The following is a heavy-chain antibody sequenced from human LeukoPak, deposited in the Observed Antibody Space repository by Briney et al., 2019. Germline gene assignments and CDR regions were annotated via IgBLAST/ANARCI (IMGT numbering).Heavy chain of an antibody. CDR3: ARDQYAGYDPYYFDY. D-gene: IGHD2-2*01. CDR1: GFTFGAYA. Sequence: GGSLRLSCTASGFTFGAYAMTWVRQAPGKGLEWVRFIRSRTYGGTTEYAASVKGRFTISRGDSKSIAYLQMNSLKTEDTAVYYCARDQYAGYDPYYFDYWGQGTLVTVSS. V-gene: IGHV3-49*04. J-gene: IGHJ4*02. CDR2: IRSRTYGGTT.